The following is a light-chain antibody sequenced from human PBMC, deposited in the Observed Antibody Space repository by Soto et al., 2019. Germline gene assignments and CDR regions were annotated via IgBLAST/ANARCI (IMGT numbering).Light chain of an antibody. V-gene: IGLV2-14*01. CDR1: SSDVGNYIF. Sequence: QSVLTQPASVSGSPGQSVTISCTGTSSDVGNYIFVSWYRQHPGKAPKPMIYDINNRPSGVSNRFSGSKSGNTASLTISGLQAEDEADYYCVSYTTSASYVFGTGTRSPS. J-gene: IGLJ1*01. CDR3: VSYTTSASYV. CDR2: DIN.